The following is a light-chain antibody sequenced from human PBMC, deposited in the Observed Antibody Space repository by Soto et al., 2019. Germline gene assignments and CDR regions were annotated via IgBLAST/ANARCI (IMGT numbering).Light chain of an antibody. CDR3: SSYISSSTRV. V-gene: IGLV2-14*01. CDR2: DVS. J-gene: IGLJ2*01. Sequence: QSVLTQPASVSGSPGQSITISCTGTSSDVGGYNYVSWYQQHPGKAPKLMIYDVSNRPSGVSNRFSGSKSGNTASLTISGLQAEDEADYYCSSYISSSTRVFGGGTKLTVL. CDR1: SSDVGGYNY.